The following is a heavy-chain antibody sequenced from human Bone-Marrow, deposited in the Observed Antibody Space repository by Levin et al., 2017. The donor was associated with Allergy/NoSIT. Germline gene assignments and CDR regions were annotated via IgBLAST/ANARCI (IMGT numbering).Heavy chain of an antibody. CDR1: GFTFTSYW. J-gene: IGHJ3*01. D-gene: IGHD1-14*01. CDR2: LPPSSSFP. Sequence: SCAASGFTFTSYWMAWVRQAPGRCLERVAPLPPSSSFPSSFSSFPCRFTISRDYARNSLYLQMNSLRAEDTAIYYCARDPEGGAFDVWGLGTVVTVSS. V-gene: IGHV3-7*01. CDR3: ARDPEGGAFDV.